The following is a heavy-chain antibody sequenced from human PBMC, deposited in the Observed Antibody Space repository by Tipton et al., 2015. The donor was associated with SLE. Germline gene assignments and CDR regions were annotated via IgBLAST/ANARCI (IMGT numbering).Heavy chain of an antibody. J-gene: IGHJ4*02. CDR3: GRERDDYGDYDVEEYWGQGDVDDY. CDR1: GFTFSDYC. Sequence: GSLRLACAASGFTFSDYCMSWIRQAPGKGLEWVSYISSSGSIIYYADSVKGRFTISRDNAKNSLYVQMNSLRVEDTAVYFCGRERDDYGDYDVEEYWGQGDVDDYWGQGTLVTVSS. V-gene: IGHV3-11*04. D-gene: IGHD4-17*01. CDR2: ISSSGSII.